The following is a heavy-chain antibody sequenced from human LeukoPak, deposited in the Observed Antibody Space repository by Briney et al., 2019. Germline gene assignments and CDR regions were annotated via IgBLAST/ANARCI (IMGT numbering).Heavy chain of an antibody. Sequence: GGSLRLSCAASGFTFSSYSMNWVRQGPGKGLEWVAVVSSDGSNKYYGDSLKGRFTISRDNSRNTLYLQMNSLRADDTAVYYCAKGATGGSYYFDYWGQGTLVTVSS. CDR1: GFTFSSYS. V-gene: IGHV3-30*18. D-gene: IGHD1-26*01. CDR2: VSSDGSNK. J-gene: IGHJ4*02. CDR3: AKGATGGSYYFDY.